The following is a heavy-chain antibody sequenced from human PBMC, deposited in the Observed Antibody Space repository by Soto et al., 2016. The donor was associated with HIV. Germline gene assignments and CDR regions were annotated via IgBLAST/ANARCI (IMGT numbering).Heavy chain of an antibody. CDR3: ARNVGGLRADGFDI. V-gene: IGHV1-2*02. CDR2: INLKDGDT. J-gene: IGHJ3*02. CDR1: GYTFSAFY. D-gene: IGHD3-16*01. Sequence: QVQVVQSGAEVKKPGASVKVSCKASGYTFSAFYMHWVRQAPGQGFEWMGWINLKDGDTNYAQNFQGRVTMTRDTSVSTAYMELSRLTSDDTALYYCARNVGGLRADGFDIWGQGDRGHRSLQ.